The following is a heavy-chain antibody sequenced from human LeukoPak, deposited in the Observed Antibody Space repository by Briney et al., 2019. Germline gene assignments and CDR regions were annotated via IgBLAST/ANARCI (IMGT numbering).Heavy chain of an antibody. D-gene: IGHD1/OR15-1a*01. CDR1: GFTFSSYA. CDR3: AREDGLEHEAHLRY. Sequence: GGSLRLSCAASGFTFSSYAMHWVRQAPGKGLEWVAVISYDGSNKYYADSVKGRFTISRDNSKNTLYLQMNSLRSEDTAVYYCAREDGLEHEAHLRYWGQGTLVTVSS. V-gene: IGHV3-30-3*01. CDR2: ISYDGSNK. J-gene: IGHJ4*02.